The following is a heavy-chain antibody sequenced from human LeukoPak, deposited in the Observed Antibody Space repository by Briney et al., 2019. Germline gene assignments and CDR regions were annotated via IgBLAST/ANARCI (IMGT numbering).Heavy chain of an antibody. J-gene: IGHJ6*03. CDR2: ICGSGGST. D-gene: IGHD3-10*01. V-gene: IGHV3-23*01. Sequence: GGSLRLSCAASGFTFSTYGMSWVRQAPGKGLEWVSTICGSGGSTYYADSVEGRFTISRDNSKNRLYLQINSLRAEDTAIYYCAKGSGSGSYYSTTYYYYYMDVWGKGTTVTVSS. CDR3: AKGSGSGSYYSTTYYYYYMDV. CDR1: GFTFSTYG.